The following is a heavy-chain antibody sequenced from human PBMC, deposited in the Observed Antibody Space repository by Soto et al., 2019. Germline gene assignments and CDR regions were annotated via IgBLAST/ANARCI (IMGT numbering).Heavy chain of an antibody. CDR1: GGSFSGYY. D-gene: IGHD3-22*01. Sequence: QVQLQQWGAGLLKPSETLSLTCAVYGGSFSGYYWSWIRQPPGKGLEWIGEINHSGSTNYNPSLKRRVTISVATSKNQVSLKLGSVTAADTAVYYCARVRGSCSLLDFDLWGGGTLVTVSS. CDR3: ARVRGSCSLLDFDL. V-gene: IGHV4-34*01. J-gene: IGHJ2*01. CDR2: INHSGST.